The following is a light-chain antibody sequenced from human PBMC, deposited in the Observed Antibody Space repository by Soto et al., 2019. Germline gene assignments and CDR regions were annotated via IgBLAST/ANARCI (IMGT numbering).Light chain of an antibody. V-gene: IGLV1-40*01. CDR3: QSYDRNLRGWV. J-gene: IGLJ3*02. CDR2: GNS. Sequence: QSVLAQPPSVSGAPGQRVTISCSNIGAAYDVHWYLQLPGTAPKLLIFGNSRRPSGAPDRFSGAKSGTSASLAITGLQAEDEADYYCQSYDRNLRGWVFGGGTQLTVL. CDR1: SNIGAAYD.